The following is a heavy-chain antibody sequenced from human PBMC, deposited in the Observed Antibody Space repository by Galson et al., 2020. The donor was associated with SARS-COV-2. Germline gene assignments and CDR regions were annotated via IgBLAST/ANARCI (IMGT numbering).Heavy chain of an antibody. V-gene: IGHV1-24*01. Sequence: ASVKVSCKVSGYTLTELSMHWVRQAPGKGLEWMGGFDPEDGETIYAQKFQGRVTMTEDTSTDTDYMELSSLRSEDTAVYYCATGGHDSSGYYHLPFGYWGQGTLVTVSS. J-gene: IGHJ4*02. CDR3: ATGGHDSSGYYHLPFGY. CDR2: FDPEDGET. D-gene: IGHD3-22*01. CDR1: GYTLTELS.